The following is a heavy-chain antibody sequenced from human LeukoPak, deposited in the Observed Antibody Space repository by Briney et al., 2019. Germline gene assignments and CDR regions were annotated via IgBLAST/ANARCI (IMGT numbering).Heavy chain of an antibody. Sequence: GGSLRLSCAASGFTFSTYEMNWVRQAPTKGLEWIPYISSSGSTIYYADSVKGRFTISRDNAKNSLYLQMNSLRAEDTALYYCASRPPHGRYVVFGYWGQGTLVTVSS. CDR1: GFTFSTYE. D-gene: IGHD3-16*01. CDR2: ISSSGSTI. J-gene: IGHJ4*02. CDR3: ASRPPHGRYVVFGY. V-gene: IGHV3-48*03.